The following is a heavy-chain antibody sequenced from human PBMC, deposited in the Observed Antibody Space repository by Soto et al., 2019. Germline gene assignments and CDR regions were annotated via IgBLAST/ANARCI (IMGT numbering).Heavy chain of an antibody. J-gene: IGHJ1*01. CDR1: GASVNTGDYY. CDR2: IFYSGDT. V-gene: IGHV4-30-4*01. Sequence: VQLQGSGPGLVKPSQTLSLTCTVSGASVNTGDYYWSYIRQSPGKGLEWLGYIFYSGDTYYNPSLKSRATISLNPSRNQISLTLTSVTDADTAVYFCVVTGTTDDFWGQGTLVTVSS. D-gene: IGHD1-7*01. CDR3: VVTGTTDDF.